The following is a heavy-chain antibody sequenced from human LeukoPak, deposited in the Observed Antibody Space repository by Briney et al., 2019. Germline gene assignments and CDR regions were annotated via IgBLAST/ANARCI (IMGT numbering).Heavy chain of an antibody. V-gene: IGHV3-48*03. Sequence: PGGSLRLSCMASGFIFSNYEMNWVRQAPGKGLEWVSNIGGGDNPIHYADSAKGRFTISRDNAKNALYLEMSSLRAGDTALYYCARRVPFYGMDVWGQGTLVTVSS. D-gene: IGHD3-16*01. J-gene: IGHJ6*02. CDR3: ARRVPFYGMDV. CDR1: GFIFSNYE. CDR2: IGGGDNPI.